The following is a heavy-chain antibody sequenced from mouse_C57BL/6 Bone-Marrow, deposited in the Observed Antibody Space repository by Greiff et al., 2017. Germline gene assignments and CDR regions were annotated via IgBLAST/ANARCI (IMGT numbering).Heavy chain of an antibody. CDR2: ISNSGST. V-gene: IGHV3-8*01. CDR1: GYSITSDY. J-gene: IGHJ4*01. CDR3: ARGGYYCYAMDY. Sequence: DVQLQESGPGLAKPSQSLSLSCSVTGYSITSDYWNWIRKFPGNKLEYMGYISNSGSTYYHPSLNNQISITRDTTKNQYYLLLNSVTTEDTATYYCARGGYYCYAMDYWGQGTAVTVTS.